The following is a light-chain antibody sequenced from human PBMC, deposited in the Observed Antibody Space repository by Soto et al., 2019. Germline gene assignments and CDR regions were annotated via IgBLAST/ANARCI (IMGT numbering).Light chain of an antibody. CDR3: LQDYNYPRT. J-gene: IGKJ1*01. CDR1: QDMRNE. Sequence: AIQMTQSQSSLSAAVGDRVTIPCRASQDMRNELGWYQQKPGKAPNLLICAASSVHTGVPSRLRGSASGSYFTLTISGLQPDDFATYYCLQDYNYPRTFGRRTQVEVK. CDR2: AAS. V-gene: IGKV1-6*02.